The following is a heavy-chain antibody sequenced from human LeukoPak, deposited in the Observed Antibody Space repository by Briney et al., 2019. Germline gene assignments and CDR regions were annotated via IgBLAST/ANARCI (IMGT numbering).Heavy chain of an antibody. Sequence: GGSLRLSCAASGFTFSSYSMNWVRQAPGKGLEWVSSISSSSSYIYYADSVKGRFTISRDNAKNSLYLQMNSLRAEDTALYHCARVVYDILTGRNTEFDYWGQGTLVTVSS. J-gene: IGHJ4*02. V-gene: IGHV3-21*04. D-gene: IGHD3-9*01. CDR1: GFTFSSYS. CDR2: ISSSSSYI. CDR3: ARVVYDILTGRNTEFDY.